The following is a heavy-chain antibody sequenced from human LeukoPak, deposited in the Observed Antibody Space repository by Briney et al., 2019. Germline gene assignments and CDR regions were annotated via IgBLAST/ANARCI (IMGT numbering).Heavy chain of an antibody. CDR2: ISSSSSTI. Sequence: PGGSLRLSCAASGFTFSSYSMNWVRQAPGKGLEWVSYISSSSSTIYYADSVKGRFTISRDNAKNSLYLQMNSLRAEDTAVYYCARGSGYCSGGSCCDYWGQGTRVTVFS. V-gene: IGHV3-48*04. D-gene: IGHD2-15*01. J-gene: IGHJ4*02. CDR1: GFTFSSYS. CDR3: ARGSGYCSGGSCCDY.